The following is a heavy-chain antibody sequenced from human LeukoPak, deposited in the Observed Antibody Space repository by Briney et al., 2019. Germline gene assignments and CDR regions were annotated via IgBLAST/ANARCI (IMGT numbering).Heavy chain of an antibody. Sequence: GGSLRLSCAASGFTFRSYAMHWVRQAPGKGLEWVSSISGSGGSTYYADSLEGRFIISRDNSRNTFFLHMNTLRAEDTAVYFCAKDRGQWLGPFDYWGQGTLVTVSS. J-gene: IGHJ4*02. V-gene: IGHV3-23*01. D-gene: IGHD6-19*01. CDR1: GFTFRSYA. CDR2: ISGSGGST. CDR3: AKDRGQWLGPFDY.